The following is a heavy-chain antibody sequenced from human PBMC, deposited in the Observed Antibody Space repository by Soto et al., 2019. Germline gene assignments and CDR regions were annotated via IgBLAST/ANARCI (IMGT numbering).Heavy chain of an antibody. CDR1: GVSVTSYY. D-gene: IGHD5-18*01. Sequence: SETLSLTCSVSGVSVTSYYWNWIRQPAEKGLEWIGRIFNRGSTSYNPSLKSRVTVSLDTSKNQISLRLNSVAAADTAVYYCARDTGYSYGAYYDYWGQGTLVTVSS. J-gene: IGHJ4*02. CDR2: IFNRGST. V-gene: IGHV4-4*07. CDR3: ARDTGYSYGAYYDY.